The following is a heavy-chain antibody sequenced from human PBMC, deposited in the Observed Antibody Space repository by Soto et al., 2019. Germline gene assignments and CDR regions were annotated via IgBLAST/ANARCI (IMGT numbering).Heavy chain of an antibody. D-gene: IGHD6-13*01. J-gene: IGHJ6*02. CDR2: INPSGGIT. CDR1: GYTFTSFY. V-gene: IGHV1-46*01. CDR3: ASSPAFSSSWYGIPPDPSHGMDV. Sequence: QMQLVQSGAEVKRPGASVRVSCKSSGYTFTSFYIHWVRQAPGQGLEWMGIINPSGGITNFAQRFQGSVTMTRDMSTNPPYMELSSLKSYDTAVYYCASSPAFSSSWYGIPPDPSHGMDVWGQGTTVTVS.